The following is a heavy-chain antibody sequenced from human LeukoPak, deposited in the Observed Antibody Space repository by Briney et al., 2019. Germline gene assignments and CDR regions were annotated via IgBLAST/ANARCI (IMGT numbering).Heavy chain of an antibody. D-gene: IGHD6-13*01. Sequence: SETLSLTCTVSGGSISSYYWSWIRQPAGKGLEWIGRIYTGGSTNYNPSLKSRVTMSVDTSKNQFSLKPSSVTAADTAVYYCARALAAAGRYYFDYWGQGTLVTVSS. CDR3: ARALAAAGRYYFDY. CDR1: GGSISSYY. CDR2: IYTGGST. J-gene: IGHJ4*02. V-gene: IGHV4-4*07.